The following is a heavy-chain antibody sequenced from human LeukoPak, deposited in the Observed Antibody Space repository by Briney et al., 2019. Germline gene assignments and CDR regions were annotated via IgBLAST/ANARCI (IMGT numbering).Heavy chain of an antibody. D-gene: IGHD2-15*01. CDR1: GGSFSGYY. CDR2: INHSGST. CDR3: ARDRVVVVAATRGNWFDP. V-gene: IGHV4-34*01. Sequence: SETLSLTCAVYGGSFSGYYWSWIRQPPGKGLEWIGEINHSGSTNYNPSLKSRVTMSVDTSKNQFSLKLSSVTAADTAVYYCARDRVVVVAATRGNWFDPWGQGTLVTVSS. J-gene: IGHJ5*02.